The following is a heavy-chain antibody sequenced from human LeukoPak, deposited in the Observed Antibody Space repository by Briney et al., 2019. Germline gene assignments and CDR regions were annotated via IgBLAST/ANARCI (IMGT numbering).Heavy chain of an antibody. Sequence: SETLSLTCTVSGASISSYYWSWIRQPPGKGLEWIGFIYYSGTTDYNPSLKSRVTISVDTSKNQFSLKLSSVTAADTAVYYCARKVPSGSYFAGKYYFDYWGQGTLVTVSS. CDR3: ARKVPSGSYFAGKYYFDY. J-gene: IGHJ4*02. V-gene: IGHV4-59*12. D-gene: IGHD1-26*01. CDR1: GASISSYY. CDR2: IYYSGTT.